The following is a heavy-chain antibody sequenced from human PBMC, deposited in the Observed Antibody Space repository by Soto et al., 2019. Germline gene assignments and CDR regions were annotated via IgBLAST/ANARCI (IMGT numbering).Heavy chain of an antibody. CDR2: ISSSSSYT. Sequence: QVQLVESGGGLVKPGGSLRLSCAASGFTFSDYYMSWIRQAPGKGLEWVSYISSSSSYTNYADSVKGRFTISRDNAKNSLYLQMNSRRAEDTAVYYCAREITDYGDYARALDYWGQGTLVTVSS. CDR1: GFTFSDYY. V-gene: IGHV3-11*05. D-gene: IGHD4-17*01. J-gene: IGHJ4*02. CDR3: AREITDYGDYARALDY.